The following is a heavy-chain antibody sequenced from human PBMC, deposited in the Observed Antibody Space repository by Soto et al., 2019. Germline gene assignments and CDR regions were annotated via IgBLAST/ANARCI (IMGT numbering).Heavy chain of an antibody. CDR3: ARPASGIAARPYYYYYGMDV. D-gene: IGHD6-6*01. V-gene: IGHV1-3*01. Sequence: QVPLVQSGAEVKKPGASVKVSCKASGYTLTSYAMHWVRQAPGQRLEWMGWINAGNGNTKYSQKFQGRVTITRDTSASTAYMELSSLRSEDTAVYYCARPASGIAARPYYYYYGMDVWGQGTTVTVSS. CDR2: INAGNGNT. J-gene: IGHJ6*02. CDR1: GYTLTSYA.